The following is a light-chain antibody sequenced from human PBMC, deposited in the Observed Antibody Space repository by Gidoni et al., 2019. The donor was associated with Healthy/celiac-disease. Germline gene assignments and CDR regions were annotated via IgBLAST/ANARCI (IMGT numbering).Light chain of an antibody. CDR3: QQSYSTPPGT. CDR1: QSISSY. Sequence: IQMTQSPSSLSASVGDRVTITCRASQSISSYLNWYQQKPGKAPKLLIYAASSLQSGVRSRFSGSGSGTDFTLTISSLQPEDFATYYCQQSYSTPPGTFGQGTKVEIK. J-gene: IGKJ1*01. CDR2: AAS. V-gene: IGKV1-39*01.